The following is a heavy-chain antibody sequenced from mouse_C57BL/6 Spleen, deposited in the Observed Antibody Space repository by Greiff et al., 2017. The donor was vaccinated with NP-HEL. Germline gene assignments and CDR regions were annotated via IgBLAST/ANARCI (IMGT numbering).Heavy chain of an antibody. D-gene: IGHD2-4*01. V-gene: IGHV14-1*01. CDR3: TTTTMITKYYFAY. Sequence: VQLQQSGAELVRPGASVKLSCTASGFNIKDYYMHWVKQRPEQGLEWIGRIDPEDGDTEYTPKFQGKATMTADTSSNTAYLQLSSLTSEDTAVYYCTTTTMITKYYFAYWGQGTTLTVSS. J-gene: IGHJ2*01. CDR2: IDPEDGDT. CDR1: GFNIKDYY.